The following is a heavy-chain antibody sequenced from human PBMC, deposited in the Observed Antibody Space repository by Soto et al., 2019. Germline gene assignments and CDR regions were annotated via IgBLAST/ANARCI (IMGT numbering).Heavy chain of an antibody. J-gene: IGHJ6*02. Sequence: EVQLVESGGGLIQPGGSLRLSCAASGFTVSSNYMSWVRQAPGKGLEWVSVIYSGGSTYYADSLKGRFTISTDNSRNTLYHQMNSLSAEDTAVYYGARERCSGGSCYSYGMDVWGQVSTV. CDR1: GFTVSSNY. V-gene: IGHV3-53*01. CDR2: IYSGGST. D-gene: IGHD2-15*01. CDR3: ARERCSGGSCYSYGMDV.